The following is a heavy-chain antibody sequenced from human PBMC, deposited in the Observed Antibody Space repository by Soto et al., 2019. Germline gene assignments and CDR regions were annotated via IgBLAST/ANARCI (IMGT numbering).Heavy chain of an antibody. CDR2: IYYSGST. CDR3: AREGRKGYYDSSGYYPI. CDR1: GGSISSYY. Sequence: PSETLSLTCTVSGGSISSYYWSWIRQPPGKGLEWIGYIYYSGSTNYNPSLKSRVTISVDTSKNQFSLKLSSVTAADTAVYYCAREGRKGYYDSSGYYPIWGQGTMVT. J-gene: IGHJ3*02. V-gene: IGHV4-59*01. D-gene: IGHD3-22*01.